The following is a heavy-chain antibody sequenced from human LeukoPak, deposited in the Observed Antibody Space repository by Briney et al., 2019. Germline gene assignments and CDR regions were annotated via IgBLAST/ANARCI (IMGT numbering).Heavy chain of an antibody. D-gene: IGHD3-16*01. Sequence: PGGSLRLSCAASGFTFSSYGMHWVRQAPGKGLEWVAVISYDGSNKYYADSVKGRFTIPRDNSKNTLYLQMNSLRAEDTAVYYCAHLGGSPDYWGQGTLVTVSS. CDR1: GFTFSSYG. V-gene: IGHV3-30*03. CDR2: ISYDGSNK. CDR3: AHLGGSPDY. J-gene: IGHJ4*02.